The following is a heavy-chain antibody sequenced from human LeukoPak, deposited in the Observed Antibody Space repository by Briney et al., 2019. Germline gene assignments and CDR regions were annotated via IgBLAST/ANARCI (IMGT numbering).Heavy chain of an antibody. D-gene: IGHD1-1*01. CDR2: IYYSGST. V-gene: IGHV4-39*01. CDR1: GGSISSSSYY. CDR3: ARRRYGTRAFDI. Sequence: SETLSLTCTVSGGSISSSSYYWGWIRQPPGKGLEWIGSIYYSGSTYYNPSPKSRVTISVDTSKNQFTLRLSSVTAADTAVYYCARRRYGTRAFDIWGQGTMVTVSS. J-gene: IGHJ3*02.